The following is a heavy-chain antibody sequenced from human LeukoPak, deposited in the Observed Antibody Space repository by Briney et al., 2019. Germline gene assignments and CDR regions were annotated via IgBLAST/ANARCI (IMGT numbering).Heavy chain of an antibody. CDR3: ARELDGYRSGHGA. Sequence: QTGGSLRLSCAASGFTFSNYWMHWVRQAPGKGLVWVSRINTEGSSKDYADSVKGRFTISRDNAKNTLYLQMNSLRAEDTAVYYCARELDGYRSGHGAWGQGTLVTGSS. V-gene: IGHV3-74*01. D-gene: IGHD5-12*01. CDR2: INTEGSSK. J-gene: IGHJ5*02. CDR1: GFTFSNYW.